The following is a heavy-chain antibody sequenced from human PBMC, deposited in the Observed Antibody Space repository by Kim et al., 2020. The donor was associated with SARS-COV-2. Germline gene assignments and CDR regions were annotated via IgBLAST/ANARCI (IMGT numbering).Heavy chain of an antibody. CDR1: GYTFTSYA. J-gene: IGHJ4*02. V-gene: IGHV7-4-1*02. D-gene: IGHD4-17*01. Sequence: ASVKVSCKASGYTFTSYAMNWVRQAPGQGLEWMGWINTNTGNPTYAQGFTGRFVFSLDTSVSTAYLQISSLKAEDTAVYYCAREAADYGHFRDYYWGQGTLVTVSS. CDR3: AREAADYGHFRDYY. CDR2: INTNTGNP.